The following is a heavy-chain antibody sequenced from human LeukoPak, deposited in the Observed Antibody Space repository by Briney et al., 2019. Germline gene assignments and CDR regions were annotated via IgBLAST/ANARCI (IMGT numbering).Heavy chain of an antibody. J-gene: IGHJ3*02. CDR1: GDSVSSNSAA. D-gene: IGHD3-10*01. Sequence: SQTLSLTCAISGDSVSSNSAAWNWIRQSPSRGLEWLGRTYYRFKWYNDYAVSVKSRITINPDTSKNQFSLQLNSVTPEDTAVYYCARARLLVLFWYEHAFDIWGQGTMVTVSS. CDR2: TYYRFKWYN. CDR3: ARARLLVLFWYEHAFDI. V-gene: IGHV6-1*01.